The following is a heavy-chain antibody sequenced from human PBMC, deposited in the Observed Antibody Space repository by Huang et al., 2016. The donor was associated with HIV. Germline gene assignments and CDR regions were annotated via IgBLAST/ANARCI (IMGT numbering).Heavy chain of an antibody. J-gene: IGHJ3*02. V-gene: IGHV3-48*01. CDR3: ARFGSYYYGSGSYLDAFDI. CDR1: GFSFSTYN. D-gene: IGHD3-10*01. CDR2: ITSSSGSI. Sequence: EVQLIESGGGLVQPGGSLRLSCAASGFSFSTYNMIWVRQAPGKGLEWVSYITSSSGSIYYTDSGKGRFTISRDNAKNSLYLQMNSLRAEDTAVYYCARFGSYYYGSGSYLDAFDIWGQGTMVTVSS.